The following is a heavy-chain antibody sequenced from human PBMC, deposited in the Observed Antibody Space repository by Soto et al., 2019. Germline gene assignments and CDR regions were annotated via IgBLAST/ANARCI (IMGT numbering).Heavy chain of an antibody. CDR3: AGGYCSGASCLNCFDP. J-gene: IGHJ5*02. CDR2: INTGNDNT. Sequence: ASVKVSCKASGYTFSGYAMHWVRQAPGQRPEWMGWINTGNDNTKYSQKFQGRVTITSDTSASIAYMELSSLTSEDTAIYYCAGGYCSGASCLNCFDPWRQRTLVTVTS. V-gene: IGHV1-3*04. D-gene: IGHD2-15*01. CDR1: GYTFSGYA.